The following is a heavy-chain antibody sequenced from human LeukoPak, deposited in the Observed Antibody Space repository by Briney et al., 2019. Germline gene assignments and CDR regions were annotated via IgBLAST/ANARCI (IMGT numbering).Heavy chain of an antibody. J-gene: IGHJ4*02. V-gene: IGHV3-11*05. CDR3: ARGRGSGSYLYCFDY. D-gene: IGHD3-10*01. CDR1: GFTFSDYY. CDR2: ISSSGSYT. Sequence: GGSLRLSCAASGFTFSDYYMSWIRQAPGKGLEWLSYISSSGSYTNYADSVKGRFTISRDNAKNSLYLQMNSLRAEDTAVYYCARGRGSGSYLYCFDYWGQGTLVTVSS.